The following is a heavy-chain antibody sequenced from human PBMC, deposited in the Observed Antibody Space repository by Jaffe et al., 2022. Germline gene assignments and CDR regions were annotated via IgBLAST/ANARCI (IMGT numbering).Heavy chain of an antibody. J-gene: IGHJ5*02. CDR3: AKTSTPPTLTIFGVVTAGGWFDP. CDR2: ISGSGGST. Sequence: EVQLLESGGGLVQPGGSLRLSCAASGFTFSSYAMSWVRQAPGKGLEWVSAISGSGGSTYYADSVKGRFTISRDNSKNTLYLQMNSLRAEDTAVYYCAKTSTPPTLTIFGVVTAGGWFDPWGQGTLVTVSS. D-gene: IGHD3-3*01. V-gene: IGHV3-23*01. CDR1: GFTFSSYA.